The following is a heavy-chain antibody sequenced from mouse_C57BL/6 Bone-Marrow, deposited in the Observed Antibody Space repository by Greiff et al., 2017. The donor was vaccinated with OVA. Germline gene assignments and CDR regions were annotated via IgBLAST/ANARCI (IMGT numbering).Heavy chain of an antibody. CDR2: IDPENGDT. V-gene: IGHV14-4*01. D-gene: IGHD1-1*01. CDR1: GFNIQDDY. Sequence: VQLQQSGAELVRPGASVKLSCTASGFNIQDDYMHWVKQRPEQGLEWIGWIDPENGDTEYASKFQGKATITADTSSNTAYLQLSSLTSEDTAVYYCTTGDYYGSSYVGYWGQGTTLTVSS. J-gene: IGHJ2*01. CDR3: TTGDYYGSSYVGY.